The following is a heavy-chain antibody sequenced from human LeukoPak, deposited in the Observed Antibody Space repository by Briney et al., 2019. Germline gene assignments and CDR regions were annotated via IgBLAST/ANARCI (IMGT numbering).Heavy chain of an antibody. D-gene: IGHD2-2*01. Sequence: GESLKISCKASGYTFTSYWIGWVRQMPGKGLEWMGLIYPGDSHTKYSPSFQGQVTISADKSINTAYLQWSSLKASDTAMYYCARYSDCTSTNCCGDNWGQGALVTVSS. CDR3: ARYSDCTSTNCCGDN. CDR2: IYPGDSHT. CDR1: GYTFTSYW. J-gene: IGHJ4*02. V-gene: IGHV5-51*01.